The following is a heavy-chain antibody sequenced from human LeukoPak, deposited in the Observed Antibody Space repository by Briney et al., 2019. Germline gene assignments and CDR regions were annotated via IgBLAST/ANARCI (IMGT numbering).Heavy chain of an antibody. CDR3: ATDSIGTVTTLYCYYGMDV. CDR1: GYTLTELS. Sequence: GASVKVSCKVSGYTLTELSMHWVRQAPGKGLEWMGGFDPADGETIYAQKFQGRVTMTEDTSTDTAYMELSSLRSEDTAVYYCATDSIGTVTTLYCYYGMDVWGQGTTVTVSS. J-gene: IGHJ6*02. V-gene: IGHV1-24*01. CDR2: FDPADGET. D-gene: IGHD4-17*01.